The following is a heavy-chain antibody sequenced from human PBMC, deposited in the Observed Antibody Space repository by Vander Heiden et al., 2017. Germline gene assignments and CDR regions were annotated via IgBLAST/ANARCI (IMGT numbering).Heavy chain of an antibody. CDR3: ARIVAEPPVLVDY. Sequence: QLQLQESGPGLVKPSETLSLTCTVSGGSIRSSSYYWGWIRQPPGKGLEWIGSIYYSGSTYYNPSLKSRVTISVDTSKNQFSLKLSSVTAADTAVYYCARIVAEPPVLVDYWGQGTLVTVSS. D-gene: IGHD2-8*01. CDR2: IYYSGST. V-gene: IGHV4-39*01. J-gene: IGHJ4*02. CDR1: GGSIRSSSYY.